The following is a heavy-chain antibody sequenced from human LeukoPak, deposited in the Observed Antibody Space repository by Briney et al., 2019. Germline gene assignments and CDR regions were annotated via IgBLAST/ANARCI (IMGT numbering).Heavy chain of an antibody. V-gene: IGHV4-39*01. CDR1: GGSISSSSYY. J-gene: IGHJ6*03. Sequence: SETLSLTCTVSGGSISSSSYYGGGIRQPPGKGLEWIGSIYYSGSTYYNPSLKSRVTISVDTSKNQFSLKLSSVTAADTAVYYCARLQHYYYMDVWGKGTTVTVSS. D-gene: IGHD5-18*01. CDR2: IYYSGST. CDR3: ARLQHYYYMDV.